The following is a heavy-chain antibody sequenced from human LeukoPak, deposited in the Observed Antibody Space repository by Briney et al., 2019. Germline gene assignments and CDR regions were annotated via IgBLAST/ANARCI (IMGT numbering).Heavy chain of an antibody. CDR2: IYYSGST. Sequence: PSETLSLTCTVSGGSISSGGYYWSWIRQHPGKGLEWIWYIYYSGSTYYNPSLKSRVTISVDTSKNQFSLKLSSVTAADTAVYYCARGPGGQLLATLFDYWGQGTLVTVSS. J-gene: IGHJ4*02. CDR1: GGSISSGGYY. V-gene: IGHV4-31*03. CDR3: ARGPGGQLLATLFDY. D-gene: IGHD2-2*01.